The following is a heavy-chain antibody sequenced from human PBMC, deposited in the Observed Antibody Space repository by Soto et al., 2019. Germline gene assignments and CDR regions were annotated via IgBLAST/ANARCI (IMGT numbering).Heavy chain of an antibody. CDR2: ISGSGGGT. Sequence: EVQLLESGGGLVQPGESLRLSCAASGFTFSTYAMTWVRQAPGKGLEWVSAISGSGGGTYYADSVKGRFTISRDNPKNTLYLQMNSLRAEDTAVYYCATYPYDILTGYFGNWFDPWGQGTLVTVSS. CDR3: ATYPYDILTGYFGNWFDP. J-gene: IGHJ5*02. CDR1: GFTFSTYA. V-gene: IGHV3-23*01. D-gene: IGHD3-9*01.